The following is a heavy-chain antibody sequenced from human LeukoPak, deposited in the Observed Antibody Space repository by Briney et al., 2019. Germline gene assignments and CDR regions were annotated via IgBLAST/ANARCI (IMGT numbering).Heavy chain of an antibody. J-gene: IGHJ4*02. CDR2: IRYDGSNK. CDR3: ARGARGIYYGSGSLNY. CDR1: GFTFSSYG. V-gene: IGHV3-30*02. Sequence: GGSLRLSCAASGFTFSSYGMHWVRQAPGKGLEWVAFIRYDGSNKYYADSVKGRFTISRENAKNSLYLQMNSLRAGDTAVYYCARGARGIYYGSGSLNYWGQGTLVTVSS. D-gene: IGHD3-10*01.